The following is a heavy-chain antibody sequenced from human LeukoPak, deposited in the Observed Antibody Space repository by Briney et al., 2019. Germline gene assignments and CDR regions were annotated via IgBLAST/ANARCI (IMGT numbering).Heavy chain of an antibody. CDR3: AGDSSGYPADY. CDR2: ISYDGSKK. CDR1: GFTFSSYG. V-gene: IGHV3-30*03. D-gene: IGHD3-22*01. Sequence: QPGRSLRLSCAAPGFTFSSYGMHWVRQAPGKGLEWVAVISYDGSKKYYADSVKGRFTISRDNSKNTLYLQMNSLRAEDTAVYYCAGDSSGYPADYWGQGTLVTVSS. J-gene: IGHJ4*02.